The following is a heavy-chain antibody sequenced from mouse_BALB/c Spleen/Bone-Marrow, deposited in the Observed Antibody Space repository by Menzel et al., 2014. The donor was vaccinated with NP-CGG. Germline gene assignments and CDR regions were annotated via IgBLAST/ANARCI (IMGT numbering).Heavy chain of an antibody. Sequence: VQLQQSGGGLVQPGGSLKLSCTASGFDFXRYWMSWVRQAPGKGLQWIGEINPESSTINYTPSLKDKFIISRDNAKNTLYLQMSKVRSEDTALYYCTRLTYYGLSDYWGQGTTLTVSS. D-gene: IGHD1-2*01. CDR3: TRLTYYGLSDY. CDR1: GFDFXRYW. J-gene: IGHJ2*01. V-gene: IGHV4-1*02. CDR2: INPESSTI.